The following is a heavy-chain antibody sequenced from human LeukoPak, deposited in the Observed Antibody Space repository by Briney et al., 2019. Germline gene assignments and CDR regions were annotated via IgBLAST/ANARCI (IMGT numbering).Heavy chain of an antibody. CDR1: GFTFSSYG. Sequence: GGSLRLSCAASGFTFSSYGMHWVRQAPGKGLEWVAVISYDGSNKYYADSVKGRFTISRDNAKNSLYLQMNSLRAEDTAVYYCASPRAGYWGQGTLVTVSS. CDR2: ISYDGSNK. CDR3: ASPRAGY. V-gene: IGHV3-30*03. J-gene: IGHJ4*02. D-gene: IGHD6-25*01.